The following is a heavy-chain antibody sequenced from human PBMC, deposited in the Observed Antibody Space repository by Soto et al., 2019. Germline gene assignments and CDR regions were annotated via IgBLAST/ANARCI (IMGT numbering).Heavy chain of an antibody. Sequence: SETLSLTCAVSGASISSDNRRTWVRQPPGEGLEWIGEISQSGTTKYNPSLASRVTISVDKSKNQFSLRLTSMTAADTAVYYCAKKVPAALRLYYFSGLDVWGQGTTVTVSS. CDR3: AKKVPAALRLYYFSGLDV. CDR1: GASISSDNR. J-gene: IGHJ6*02. V-gene: IGHV4-4*02. D-gene: IGHD2-15*01. CDR2: ISQSGTT.